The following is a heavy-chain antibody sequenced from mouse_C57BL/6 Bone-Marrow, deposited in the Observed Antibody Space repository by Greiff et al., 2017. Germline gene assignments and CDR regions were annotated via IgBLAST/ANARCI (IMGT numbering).Heavy chain of an antibody. D-gene: IGHD2-3*01. CDR2: IHPNSGST. Sequence: QVQLKQPGAELVKPGASVKLSCKASGYTFTSYWMHWVKQRPGQGLEWIGMIHPNSGSTNYNEKFKSKATLTVDKSSSTAYMQLSSLTSEDSAVYYCAGDGYCFDYWGQGTTLTVSS. J-gene: IGHJ2*01. CDR3: AGDGYCFDY. V-gene: IGHV1-64*01. CDR1: GYTFTSYW.